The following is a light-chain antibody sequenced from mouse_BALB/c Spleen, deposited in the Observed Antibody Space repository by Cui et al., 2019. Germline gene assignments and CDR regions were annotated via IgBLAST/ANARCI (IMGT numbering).Light chain of an antibody. CDR1: SSVSSSY. J-gene: IGKJ2*01. CDR2: STS. CDR3: HQYHRSPYT. V-gene: IGKV4-74*01. Sequence: QIVLTQSLAIITATLGERVTMTCTASSSVSSSYLHWYQQKPGSSPKLWIYSTSNLTSGVPARFSGSGSGTSYSLAISSMEAEDAATYYCHQYHRSPYTFGGGTKLEIK.